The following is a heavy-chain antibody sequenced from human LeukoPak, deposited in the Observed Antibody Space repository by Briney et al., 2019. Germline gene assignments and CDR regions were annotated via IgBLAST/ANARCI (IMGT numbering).Heavy chain of an antibody. V-gene: IGHV3-48*03. CDR1: GFTFSSYE. CDR2: ISSSGSTI. CDR3: ARDSPPGALDY. Sequence: SGGSLRLSCAASGFTFSSYEMNWVRQAPGKGLEWVSYISSSGSTIYYADSVKGRFTISRDNAKNSLYLQMNSLRAEDTAVYYCARDSPPGALDYWGQGTLVTVSS. D-gene: IGHD1-26*01. J-gene: IGHJ4*02.